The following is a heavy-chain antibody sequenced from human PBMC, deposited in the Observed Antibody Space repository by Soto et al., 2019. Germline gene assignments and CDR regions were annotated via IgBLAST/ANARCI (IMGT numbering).Heavy chain of an antibody. CDR3: ARGAAVTGDF. D-gene: IGHD2-21*02. J-gene: IGHJ4*02. CDR1: GYTFTSYD. Sequence: QVQLVQSGAEVKKPGASVKVSCKASGYTFTSYDINWVRQAPGQGLEWMGWVSPNSGYTAYAQRFQGRVTMTRDKSISTAYMELTSLGSDDTAVYYCARGAAVTGDFWGQGTLVTVSS. CDR2: VSPNSGYT. V-gene: IGHV1-8*01.